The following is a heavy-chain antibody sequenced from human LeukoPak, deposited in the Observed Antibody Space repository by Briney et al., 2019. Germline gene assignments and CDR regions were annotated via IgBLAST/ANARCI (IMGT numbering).Heavy chain of an antibody. J-gene: IGHJ3*02. CDR1: GGSVSSGSYY. CDR3: ARALYGSGSYYAMIGSFDI. D-gene: IGHD3-10*01. Sequence: PSDTLSLTRTLSGGSVSSGSYYWTSIRQPPGKGLEWIGYIYYSGSTNYNPSLKSRVTISVDTSKNQFSLKLSSVTAADTAVYYCARALYGSGSYYAMIGSFDIWGQGTMVTVSS. V-gene: IGHV4-61*01. CDR2: IYYSGST.